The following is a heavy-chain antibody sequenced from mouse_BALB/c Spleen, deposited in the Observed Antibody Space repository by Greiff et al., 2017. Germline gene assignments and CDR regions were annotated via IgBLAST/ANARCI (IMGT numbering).Heavy chain of an antibody. CDR2: INPNNGGT. V-gene: IGHV1-18*01. J-gene: IGHJ3*01. Sequence: VQLQQSGPELVKPGASVKIPCKASGYTFTDYNMDWVKQSHGKSLEWIGDINPNNGGTIYNQKFKGKATLTVDKSSSTAYMELRSLTSEDTAVYYCARKGLYYGYDGFAYWGQGTLVTVSA. D-gene: IGHD2-2*01. CDR1: GYTFTDYN. CDR3: ARKGLYYGYDGFAY.